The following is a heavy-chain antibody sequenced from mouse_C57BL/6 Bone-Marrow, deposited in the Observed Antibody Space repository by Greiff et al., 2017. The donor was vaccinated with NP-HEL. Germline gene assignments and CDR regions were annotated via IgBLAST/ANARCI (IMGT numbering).Heavy chain of an antibody. CDR1: GFTFSDYY. D-gene: IGHD3-2*02. J-gene: IGHJ3*01. CDR3: ARQATAQATFSFAY. V-gene: IGHV5-12*01. Sequence: EVKLMESGGGLVQPGGSLKLSCAASGFTFSDYYMYWVRQTPEKRLEWVAYISNGGGSTYYPDTVKGRFTISRDNAKNTLYLQMSRLKSEDTAMYYCARQATAQATFSFAYWGQGTLVTVSA. CDR2: ISNGGGST.